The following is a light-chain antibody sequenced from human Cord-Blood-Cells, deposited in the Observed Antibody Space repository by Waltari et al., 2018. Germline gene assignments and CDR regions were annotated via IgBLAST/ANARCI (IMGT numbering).Light chain of an antibody. CDR2: GAS. V-gene: IGKV3-20*01. CDR3: QQYGSSPRT. J-gene: IGKJ1*01. Sequence: IVLTQSPGTLSLSPGERATLSCRGSQSVSSSYLAWYQQKPGQAPRRLIYGASSRATGIPDRFSGSGSGTDFTLTISRLEPEDVAVYYCQQYGSSPRTFGQGTKVEIK. CDR1: QSVSSSY.